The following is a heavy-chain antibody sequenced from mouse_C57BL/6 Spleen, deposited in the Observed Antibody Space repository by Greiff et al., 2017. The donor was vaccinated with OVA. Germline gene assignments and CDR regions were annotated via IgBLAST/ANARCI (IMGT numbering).Heavy chain of an antibody. V-gene: IGHV14-3*01. Sequence: EVKLVESVAELVRPGASVKLSCTASGFNIKNTYMHWVKQRPEQGLEWIGRIDPANGNTKYAPKFQGKATITADTSSNTAYLQLSSLTSEDTAIYYCAMRGYGNSWFAYWGQGTLVTVSA. D-gene: IGHD2-1*01. CDR3: AMRGYGNSWFAY. CDR2: IDPANGNT. J-gene: IGHJ3*01. CDR1: GFNIKNTY.